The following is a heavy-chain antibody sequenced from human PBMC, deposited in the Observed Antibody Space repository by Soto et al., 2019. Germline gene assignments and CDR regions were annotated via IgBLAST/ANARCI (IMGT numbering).Heavy chain of an antibody. CDR1: GFTFSSYG. V-gene: IGHV3-30*18. CDR3: AKGANYYDFWSGYQVGF. D-gene: IGHD3-3*01. J-gene: IGHJ4*02. Sequence: QVQLVESGGGVVQPGRSLRLSCAASGFTFSSYGMHWVRQAPGKGLEWVAVITYDGSNKYYADSVKGRFTISRDNSKNTVYLQMNSLRDEDTAVYYCAKGANYYDFWSGYQVGFWGQGTLVTVSS. CDR2: ITYDGSNK.